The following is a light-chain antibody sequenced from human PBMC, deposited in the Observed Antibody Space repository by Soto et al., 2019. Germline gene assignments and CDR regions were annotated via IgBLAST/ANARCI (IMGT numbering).Light chain of an antibody. CDR3: QQYNTYPLT. J-gene: IGKJ4*01. V-gene: IGKV1-5*01. CDR1: QTISNW. CDR2: DAS. Sequence: DIQMTQSPSTLSASVGDRVTITCRASQTISNWLAWYQQKPGKAPKVLIFDASTLDGGAPSRFSGRRSGTDFTLTISSLQPSDFATYYCQQYNTYPLTFGGGTKVDIK.